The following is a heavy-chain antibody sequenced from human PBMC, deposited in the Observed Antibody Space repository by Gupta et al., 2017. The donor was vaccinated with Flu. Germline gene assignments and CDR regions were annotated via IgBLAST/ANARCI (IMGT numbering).Heavy chain of an antibody. D-gene: IGHD1-1*01. CDR3: AKQGTAAAYGLDV. V-gene: IGHV5-51*01. J-gene: IGHJ6*02. CDR2: IWPGDPTT. Sequence: EWMGRIWPGDPTTQYSPSFEGQVSISVDKSTNTAYLQWRSLKASDSAMYYFAKQGTAAAYGLDVWGQCTSVTVSS.